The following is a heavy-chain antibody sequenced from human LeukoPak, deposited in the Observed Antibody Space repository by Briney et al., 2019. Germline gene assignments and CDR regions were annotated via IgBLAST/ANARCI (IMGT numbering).Heavy chain of an antibody. CDR1: GFTFSSYW. D-gene: IGHD3-10*01. Sequence: PGGSLRLSCAASGFTFSSYWMSWVRQAPGKGLEWVAVIWYDGSNKYYADSVKGRFTISRDNSKNTLYLQMNSLRAEDTAVYYCARDGDGSGSYFDIWGQGTMVTVSS. CDR2: IWYDGSNK. J-gene: IGHJ3*02. CDR3: ARDGDGSGSYFDI. V-gene: IGHV3-33*08.